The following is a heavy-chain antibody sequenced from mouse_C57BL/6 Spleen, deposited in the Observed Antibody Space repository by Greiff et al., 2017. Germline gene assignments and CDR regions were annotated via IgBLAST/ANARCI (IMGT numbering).Heavy chain of an antibody. CDR1: GYTFTSYW. J-gene: IGHJ2*01. Sequence: VKLQQPGAELVRPGSSVKLSCKASGYTFTSYWMHWVKQRPIQGLEWIGNIDPSDSETHYNQKFKDKATLTVDKSSSTAYMQLSSLTSEDSAVYYCARTGYSLNPDYWGQGTTLTVSS. CDR2: IDPSDSET. V-gene: IGHV1-52*01. D-gene: IGHD6-5*01. CDR3: ARTGYSLNPDY.